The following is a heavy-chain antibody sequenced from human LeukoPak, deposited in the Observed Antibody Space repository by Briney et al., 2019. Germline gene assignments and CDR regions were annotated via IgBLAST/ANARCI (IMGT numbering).Heavy chain of an antibody. V-gene: IGHV3-23*01. J-gene: IGHJ4*02. CDR1: GFTFSTYA. Sequence: EGSLRLSCAASGFTFSTYAMSWVRQAPGKGLEWVSTISGIGVSTLYADSVKGRFTISRDNSKNTLYLQMNSLRAEDTAVYYCAQSYSSSRGSYFDYWGQGTLVTVSS. CDR2: ISGIGVST. D-gene: IGHD6-6*01. CDR3: AQSYSSSRGSYFDY.